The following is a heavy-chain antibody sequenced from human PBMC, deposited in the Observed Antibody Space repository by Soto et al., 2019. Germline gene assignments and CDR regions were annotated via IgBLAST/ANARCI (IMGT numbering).Heavy chain of an antibody. Sequence: PSETLSLTCTVSGGSISSSSYYWGWIRQPPGKGLEWIGSIYYRGSTYYNPSLKSRVTISVDTSKNQFSLKLSSVTAADTAVYYCARLENYYGSGTPRYYYYYGMDAWGQGTTVTVSS. D-gene: IGHD3-10*01. CDR1: GGSISSSSYY. CDR2: IYYRGST. CDR3: ARLENYYGSGTPRYYYYYGMDA. J-gene: IGHJ6*02. V-gene: IGHV4-39*01.